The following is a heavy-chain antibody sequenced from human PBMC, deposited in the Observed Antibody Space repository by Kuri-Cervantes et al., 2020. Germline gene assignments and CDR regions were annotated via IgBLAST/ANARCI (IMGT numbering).Heavy chain of an antibody. CDR3: ATVQVLRFLEWFSY. Sequence: ASVKVSCKASGYTFTSYGISWVRQAPGKGLEWMGGFDPEDGETIYAQKFQGRVTMTEDTSTDTAYMELSSLRSEDTAVYYCATVQVLRFLEWFSYWGQGTLVTVSS. V-gene: IGHV1-24*01. CDR1: GYTFTSYG. D-gene: IGHD3-3*01. CDR2: FDPEDGET. J-gene: IGHJ4*02.